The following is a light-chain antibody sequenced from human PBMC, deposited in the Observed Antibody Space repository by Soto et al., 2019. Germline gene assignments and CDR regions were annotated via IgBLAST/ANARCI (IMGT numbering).Light chain of an antibody. CDR2: NVS. J-gene: IGKJ1*01. CDR3: QQYGSSPTWT. CDR1: QTVTNNH. V-gene: IGKV3-20*01. Sequence: EIVLTQSPDTLSLSPGGRATLSCRASQTVTNNHLAWYQQKPGQAPRLLIYNVSRRATGIPDRFSGSGSGTDCTLTISRLEPEDFAVYSCQQYGSSPTWTFGLGTRVEIK.